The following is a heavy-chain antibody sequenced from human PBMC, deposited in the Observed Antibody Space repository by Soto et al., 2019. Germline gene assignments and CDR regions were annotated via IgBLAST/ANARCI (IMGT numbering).Heavy chain of an antibody. D-gene: IGHD6-13*01. CDR2: INSDGSST. CDR1: GVTFSSYW. J-gene: IGHJ4*02. Sequence: TGGSLRLSCAAAGVTFSSYWMHWVRQAPGKGLVWVSRINSDGSSTSYADSVKGRFTISRDNAKNTLYLQMNSLRAEDTAVYYCARVDGSSWYVEPFDYWGQGTLVTVSS. V-gene: IGHV3-74*01. CDR3: ARVDGSSWYVEPFDY.